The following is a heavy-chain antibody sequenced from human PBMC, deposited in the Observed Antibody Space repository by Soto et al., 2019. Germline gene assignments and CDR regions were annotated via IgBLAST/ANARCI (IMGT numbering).Heavy chain of an antibody. J-gene: IGHJ4*02. CDR2: IIPILGTT. V-gene: IGHV1-69*14. CDR3: ARYLDTFGGVIAGPRGGYFDY. CDR1: GGTFRSYA. D-gene: IGHD3-16*02. Sequence: QVQLVQSGAEVKKPGSSVKVSCKASGGTFRSYAVSWVRQAPGQGLEWMGGIIPILGTTNYAQNFQGRVTITADKSTSTAYMELSSLRSEDTAVYYCARYLDTFGGVIAGPRGGYFDYWGQGTLVTVSS.